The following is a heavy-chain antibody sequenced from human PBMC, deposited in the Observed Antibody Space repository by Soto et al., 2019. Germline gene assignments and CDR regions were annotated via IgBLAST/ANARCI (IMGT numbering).Heavy chain of an antibody. CDR3: AKERGIVATSFDY. CDR1: GFTFSSYA. V-gene: IGHV3-23*01. CDR2: ISGSGGST. Sequence: EVQLLESGGGLVQPGGSLRLSCAASGFTFSSYAMSWVRQAPGKGLEWVSAISGSGGSTDYADSVKGRFTISRDNSKNTVYLQKNSLRAEDTAVYYCAKERGIVATSFDYWGQGTLVTVSS. J-gene: IGHJ4*02. D-gene: IGHD5-12*01.